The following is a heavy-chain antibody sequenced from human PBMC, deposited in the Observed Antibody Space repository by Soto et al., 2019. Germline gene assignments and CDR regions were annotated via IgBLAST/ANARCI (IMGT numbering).Heavy chain of an antibody. CDR1: AGSISSSNW. CDR3: ARSNLVGYYYYGMDV. V-gene: IGHV4-4*02. CDR2: INHSGST. Sequence: SETLSLTCTVSAGSISSSNWWSWVRQPPGKGLKWIGEINHSGSTNYNPSLKSRVTITVDKYNKQFSLKLSSVTAADTAIYYRARSNLVGYYYYGMDVWGQGTTVTVSS. D-gene: IGHD6-13*01. J-gene: IGHJ6*02.